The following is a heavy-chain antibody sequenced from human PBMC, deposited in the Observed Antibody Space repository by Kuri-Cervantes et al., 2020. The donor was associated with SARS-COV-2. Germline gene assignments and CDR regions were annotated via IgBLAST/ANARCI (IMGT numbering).Heavy chain of an antibody. V-gene: IGHV4-4*07. CDR2: IYTSGST. J-gene: IGHJ3*02. CDR1: GGSISSYY. CDR3: ARPRYGDYDGAFDI. Sequence: GSLRLSCPVSGGSISSYYWSWIRQPAGKGLEWIGRIYTSGSTNYNPSLKSRVTISVDTSKNQFSLKLSSVTAADTAVYYCARPRYGDYDGAFDIWGQGTMVTVSS. D-gene: IGHD4-17*01.